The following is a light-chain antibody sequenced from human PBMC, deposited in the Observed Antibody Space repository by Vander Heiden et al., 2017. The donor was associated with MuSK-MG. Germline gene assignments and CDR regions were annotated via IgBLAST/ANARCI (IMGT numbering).Light chain of an antibody. J-gene: IGLJ2*01. CDR3: QSADRSGTYSVV. CDR2: KDT. V-gene: IGLV3-25*02. CDR1: ALPKQF. Sequence: SYELTQTPSVSVSPGQTARITCSGEALPKQFAFWFQQKPGQAPVLVINKDTERPSGIPERYSGSSSGTTVTLTISGVQAEEEADYYCQSADRSGTYSVVFGGGTKLTVL.